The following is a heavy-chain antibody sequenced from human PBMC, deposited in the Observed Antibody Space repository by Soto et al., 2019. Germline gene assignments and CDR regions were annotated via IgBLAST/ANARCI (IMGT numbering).Heavy chain of an antibody. J-gene: IGHJ6*02. D-gene: IGHD6-19*01. CDR1: GGSISSYY. CDR2: IYTSGST. CDR3: ARDHGIAVAGSLYYYYGMDV. Sequence: SETLSLTCTVSGGSISSYYWSWIRQPAGKGLEWIGRIYTSGSTNYNPSLKSRVTISVDTSKNQFSLKLSSVTAADTAVYYCARDHGIAVAGSLYYYYGMDVWGQGTTVTVSS. V-gene: IGHV4-4*07.